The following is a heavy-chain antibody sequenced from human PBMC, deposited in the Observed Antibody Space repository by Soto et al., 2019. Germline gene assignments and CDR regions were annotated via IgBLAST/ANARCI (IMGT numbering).Heavy chain of an antibody. D-gene: IGHD3-10*01. CDR1: GGSLSGYY. CDR3: ARSMAGLRYFDY. V-gene: IGHV4-34*09. CDR2: INHSGST. Sequence: SETLSLTCAVYGGSLSGYYWNWIRQPPGKGLEWIGEINHSGSTNYNPSLKSRVTISVDTSKNQFSLKLSSVTAADTAVYYCARSMAGLRYFDYWGQGTLVTVSS. J-gene: IGHJ4*02.